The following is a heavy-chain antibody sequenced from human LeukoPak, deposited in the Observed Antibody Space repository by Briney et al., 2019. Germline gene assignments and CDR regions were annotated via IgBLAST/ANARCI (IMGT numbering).Heavy chain of an antibody. J-gene: IGHJ4*02. D-gene: IGHD4-17*01. CDR3: ARGRDYGDYESGDY. Sequence: SVKVSCKASGYTFTSYDINWVRQATGQGLEWMGWMNPNSGNTGYAQKFQGRVTMTRNTSISTAYMELSSLRSEDTAVYYCARGRDYGDYESGDYWGQGTLVTVSS. CDR1: GYTFTSYD. V-gene: IGHV1-8*01. CDR2: MNPNSGNT.